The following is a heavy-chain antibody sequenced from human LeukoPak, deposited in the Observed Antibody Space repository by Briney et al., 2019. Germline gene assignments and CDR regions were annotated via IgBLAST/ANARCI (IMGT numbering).Heavy chain of an antibody. V-gene: IGHV3-23*01. CDR2: ISGSGGST. Sequence: GGSLRLSCAASGFTFSSYAMSWVRQAPGKGLEWVSAISGSGGSTYYADSVKGRFTISRDNSKNTPYLQMNSLRAEDTAVYYCARGPDRSHFDYWGQGTLVTVSS. CDR3: ARGPDRSHFDY. J-gene: IGHJ4*02. CDR1: GFTFSSYA.